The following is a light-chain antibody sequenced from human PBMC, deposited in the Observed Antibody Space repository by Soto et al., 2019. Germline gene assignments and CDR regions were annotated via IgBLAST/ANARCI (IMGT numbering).Light chain of an antibody. J-gene: IGLJ1*01. Sequence: SYDLGQPPSVSVAPGQTSTITCEGKKIGFKSVNWYQQEPGQAPVLVVYDDTARPSGVPARFSASSSGNKATLTISRVEAGDEADYYCQVWPSDDHHYVFGTGTKVTVL. V-gene: IGLV3-21*02. CDR3: QVWPSDDHHYV. CDR2: DDT. CDR1: KIGFKS.